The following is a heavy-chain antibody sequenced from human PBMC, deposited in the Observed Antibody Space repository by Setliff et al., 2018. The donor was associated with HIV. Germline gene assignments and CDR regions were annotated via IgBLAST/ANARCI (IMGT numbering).Heavy chain of an antibody. Sequence: SETLSLTCTVSGGSFSSHYWSWIRQPPGKGLEWIGSFYYSGSTNNNPSLKGRVTISVDTSKNQFSLKLSPVTAADTAVYYCAREGRGDWSYYFDYWGQGTLVTVSS. V-gene: IGHV4-59*11. CDR3: AREGRGDWSYYFDY. CDR2: FYYSGST. J-gene: IGHJ4*02. CDR1: GGSFSSHY. D-gene: IGHD2-21*02.